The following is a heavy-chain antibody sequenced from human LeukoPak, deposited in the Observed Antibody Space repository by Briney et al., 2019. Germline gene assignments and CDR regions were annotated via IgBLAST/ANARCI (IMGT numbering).Heavy chain of an antibody. D-gene: IGHD6-13*01. CDR3: ARVPVAAAGQGIDY. J-gene: IGHJ4*02. V-gene: IGHV3-74*01. CDR2: ITSDGSGA. Sequence: GGSLRLSCAASGFTFSNYWMHWVRQAPGKGLVWVSRITSDGSGANYADSVKGRFTISRDNDENTLYLQMNSLRAEDTAVYYCARVPVAAAGQGIDYGGQETLVTVPS. CDR1: GFTFSNYW.